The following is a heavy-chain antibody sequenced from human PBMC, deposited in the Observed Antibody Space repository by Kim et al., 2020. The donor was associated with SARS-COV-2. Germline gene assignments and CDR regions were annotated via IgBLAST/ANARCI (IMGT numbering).Heavy chain of an antibody. D-gene: IGHD3-22*01. Sequence: GGSLRLSCAASGFTFSSYWMSWVRQAPGKGLEWVANIKQDGSEKYYVDSVKGRFTISRDNAKNSLYLQMNSLRAEDTAVYYCARDRRDYYDSSGYAVYWGQGTLVTVSS. CDR1: GFTFSSYW. CDR3: ARDRRDYYDSSGYAVY. CDR2: IKQDGSEK. J-gene: IGHJ4*02. V-gene: IGHV3-7*03.